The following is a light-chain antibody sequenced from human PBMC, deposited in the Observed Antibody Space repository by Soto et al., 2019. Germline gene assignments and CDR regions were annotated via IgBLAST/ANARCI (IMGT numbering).Light chain of an antibody. J-gene: IGLJ2*01. CDR3: LLYYGGQMGV. V-gene: IGLV7-43*01. CDR2: STN. Sequence: VVTQEPSLTVSPGGTVTLTCASSTGAVTSGYYPNWFQQKPGQAPRALIYSTNNKYSWTPVRFSGSLLGGKAALTLSGVQPEDEAEYYCLLYYGGQMGVFGGGTKLTVL. CDR1: TGAVTSGYY.